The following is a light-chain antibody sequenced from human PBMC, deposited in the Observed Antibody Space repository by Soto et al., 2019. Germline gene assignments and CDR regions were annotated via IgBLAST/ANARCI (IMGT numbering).Light chain of an antibody. J-gene: IGLJ2*01. CDR3: QSYDSSLSGYVV. CDR1: SSNIGAGYD. CDR2: GNS. V-gene: IGLV1-40*01. Sequence: QSVLTQPPSVSGAPGQRVIISCTGSSSNIGAGYDVHWYQQLPRTAPKLLIYGNSNRPSGVPDRFSGSKSGTSASLAITGLQAEDEADYYCQSYDSSLSGYVVFGGGTQLTVL.